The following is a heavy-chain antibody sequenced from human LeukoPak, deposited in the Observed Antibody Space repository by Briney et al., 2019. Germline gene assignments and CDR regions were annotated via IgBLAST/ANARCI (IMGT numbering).Heavy chain of an antibody. Sequence: GESLKISCKGSGYAFTSYGISWVRQAPGQGLEWMGWISAYNGNTNYAQKLQGRVTMTTDTSTSTAYMELRSLRSDDTAVYYCARAAGYCSSTSCYVFDYWGQGTLVTVSS. V-gene: IGHV1-18*04. CDR3: ARAAGYCSSTSCYVFDY. CDR1: GYAFTSYG. CDR2: ISAYNGNT. J-gene: IGHJ4*02. D-gene: IGHD2-2*01.